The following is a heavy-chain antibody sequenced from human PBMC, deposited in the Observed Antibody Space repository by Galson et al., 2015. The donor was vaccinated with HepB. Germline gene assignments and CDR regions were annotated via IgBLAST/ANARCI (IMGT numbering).Heavy chain of an antibody. CDR3: ARGRGYSYGYSGGMDV. V-gene: IGHV4-34*01. CDR2: INHSGST. J-gene: IGHJ6*02. CDR1: GGSFSGYY. Sequence: SETLSLTCAVYGGSFSGYYWSWIRQPPGKGLEWIGEINHSGSTNYNPSLKSRVTISVDTSKNQFSLKLSSVTAADTAVYYCARGRGYSYGYSGGMDVWGQGTTVTVSS. D-gene: IGHD5-18*01.